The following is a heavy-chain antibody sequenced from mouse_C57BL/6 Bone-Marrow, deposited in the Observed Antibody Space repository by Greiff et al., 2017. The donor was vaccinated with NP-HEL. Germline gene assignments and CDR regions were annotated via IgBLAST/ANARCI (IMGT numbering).Heavy chain of an antibody. V-gene: IGHV1-54*01. CDR3: ARRGSVVATRYFDY. CDR2: INPGSGGT. D-gene: IGHD1-1*01. J-gene: IGHJ2*01. Sequence: QVQLKESGAELVRPGTSVKVSCKASGYAFTNYLIEWVKQRPGQGLEWIGVINPGSGGTNYNEKFKGKATLTADKSSSTAYMQLSSLTSEDSAVYFCARRGSVVATRYFDYWGQGTTLTVSS. CDR1: GYAFTNYL.